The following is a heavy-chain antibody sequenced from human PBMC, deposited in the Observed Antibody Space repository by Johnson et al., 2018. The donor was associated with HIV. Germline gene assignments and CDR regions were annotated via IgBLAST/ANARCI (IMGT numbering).Heavy chain of an antibody. CDR3: AKEAITMEVDI. CDR1: GFAISNYG. CDR2: MWYDGSNK. V-gene: IGHV3-33*06. J-gene: IGHJ3*02. D-gene: IGHD1-14*01. Sequence: QVQLVESGGGLVQPGGSLRLSCVASGFAISNYGMHWVRQAPGKGLEWVAVMWYDGSNKYYADSVKGRFTISRDNSKNTLYLQMNSLRGEDTAVYYCAKEAITMEVDIWGQGTMVTVSS.